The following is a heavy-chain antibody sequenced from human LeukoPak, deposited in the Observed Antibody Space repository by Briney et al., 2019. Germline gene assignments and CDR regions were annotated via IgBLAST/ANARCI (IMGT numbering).Heavy chain of an antibody. D-gene: IGHD6-19*01. Sequence: PSETLSLTCAVYGGSFSGYYWSWIRQPPGKGLEWIGEINHSGSTNYNPSLKSRVTISVDTSKNQFSLKLSSVTAADTAVYYCARHEDYSSGWYYGAFDIWGQGTMVTVSS. CDR1: GGSFSGYY. V-gene: IGHV4-34*01. CDR2: INHSGST. J-gene: IGHJ3*02. CDR3: ARHEDYSSGWYYGAFDI.